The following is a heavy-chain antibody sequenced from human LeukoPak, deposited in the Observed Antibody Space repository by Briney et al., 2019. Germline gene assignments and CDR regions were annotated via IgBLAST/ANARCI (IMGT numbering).Heavy chain of an antibody. CDR2: IYYSGST. D-gene: IGHD2-2*01. CDR3: AREVVPAAMLSWFDP. J-gene: IGHJ5*02. Sequence: SETLSLTCAVYGGSFSGYYWSWIRQPPGKGLEWIGYIYYSGSTNYNPSLKSRVTISVDTSKNQFSLKLSSVTAADTAVYYCAREVVPAAMLSWFDPWGQGTLVTVSS. V-gene: IGHV4-59*01. CDR1: GGSFSGYY.